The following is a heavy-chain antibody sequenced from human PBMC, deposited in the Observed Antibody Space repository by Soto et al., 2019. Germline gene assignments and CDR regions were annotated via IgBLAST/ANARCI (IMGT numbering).Heavy chain of an antibody. CDR2: IIPIFGTA. CDR3: VLQLWPQGQVDY. Sequence: SVKVSCKASGGTFSSYAISWVRQAPGQGLEWMGGIIPIFGTANYAQKFQGRVTITADESTSTAYMELSSLRSEDTAVYYCVLQLWPQGQVDYWGQGTLVTVSS. D-gene: IGHD5-18*01. CDR1: GGTFSSYA. V-gene: IGHV1-69*13. J-gene: IGHJ4*02.